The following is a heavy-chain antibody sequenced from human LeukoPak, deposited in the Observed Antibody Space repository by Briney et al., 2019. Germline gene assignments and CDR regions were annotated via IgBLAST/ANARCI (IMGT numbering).Heavy chain of an antibody. Sequence: GGSLRLSCAASGFTFSDYYMSWIRQAPGKGLEWGSYISSSGSTIYYADSVKGRFTIAKDNSKNTLYLQMNSLRTEDRAVYYCAKDSVDGAKGGGADFDYWGQGTLVTVSS. CDR1: GFTFSDYY. J-gene: IGHJ4*02. D-gene: IGHD6-19*01. CDR3: AKDSVDGAKGGGADFDY. V-gene: IGHV3-11*04. CDR2: ISSSGSTI.